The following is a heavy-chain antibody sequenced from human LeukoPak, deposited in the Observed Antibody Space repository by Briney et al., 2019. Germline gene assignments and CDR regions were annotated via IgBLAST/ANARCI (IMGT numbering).Heavy chain of an antibody. V-gene: IGHV3-23*01. CDR1: GFTFSSYA. J-gene: IGHJ5*02. Sequence: GGSLRLSCAASGFTFSSYAMSGVRQAPGKGLEGVSAISGSGGSTYYADSVKGRFTISRGNSKNTLYLQMNSLRAEDTAVYYCAKDPPPYYYNWFDPWGQGTLVTVSS. D-gene: IGHD2/OR15-2a*01. CDR2: ISGSGGST. CDR3: AKDPPPYYYNWFDP.